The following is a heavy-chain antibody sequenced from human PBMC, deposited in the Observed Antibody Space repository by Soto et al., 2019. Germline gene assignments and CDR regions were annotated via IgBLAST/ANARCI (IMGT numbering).Heavy chain of an antibody. V-gene: IGHV4-30-4*01. D-gene: IGHD4-4*01. Sequence: ASETLSLTCTVSGGSISSGDYYWSWIRQPPGEGLEWIGYIYYSGSTYYNPSLKSRVTISVDTSKNQFSLKLSSVTAADTAVYYCAREGVTNLFDYWGQGTLVTVSS. CDR3: AREGVTNLFDY. CDR2: IYYSGST. J-gene: IGHJ4*02. CDR1: GGSISSGDYY.